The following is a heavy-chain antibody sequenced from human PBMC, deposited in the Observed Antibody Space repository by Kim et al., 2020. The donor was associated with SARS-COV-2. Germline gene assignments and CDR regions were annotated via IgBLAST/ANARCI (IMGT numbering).Heavy chain of an antibody. CDR3: ARRPYSSGWYVDY. CDR1: GGSISSSNYY. Sequence: SETLSLTCTVSGGSISSSNYYWGWIRHPPVHFLSFFFSIYYSATPYSNPSLKSRVTISVDTSKNRFSLKLSSVTATDTAVYYCARRPYSSGWYVDYWGQGTLVTFSS. CDR2: IYYSATP. D-gene: IGHD6-19*01. J-gene: IGHJ4*02. V-gene: IGHV4-39*01.